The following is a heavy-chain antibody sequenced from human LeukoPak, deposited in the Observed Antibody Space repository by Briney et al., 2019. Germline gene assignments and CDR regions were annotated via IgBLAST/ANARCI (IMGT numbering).Heavy chain of an antibody. V-gene: IGHV1-24*01. CDR1: GYTLTELS. J-gene: IGHJ3*02. Sequence: ASVKVSCKVSGYTLTELSMHWVRQAPGKGLEWMGGFDPEDGETIYAQKFQGRVTMTEDTSTDTAYMELSSLRSEDTAVYYCATDVNYGSGKAFDIWGQGTMVTVSS. D-gene: IGHD3-10*01. CDR2: FDPEDGET. CDR3: ATDVNYGSGKAFDI.